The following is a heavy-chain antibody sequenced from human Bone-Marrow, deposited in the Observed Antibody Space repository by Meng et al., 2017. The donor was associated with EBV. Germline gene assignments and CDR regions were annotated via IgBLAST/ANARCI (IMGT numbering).Heavy chain of an antibody. Sequence: VQGSGAVLVRPSCALSLTCSVAGASISGSSYLWGWIRQSPGEGLEWIASIYYSGITYYNPSLKSRVSISVDTSNNQFSLRLTSVTAADTAVYYCATVKGGNYFPWFDPWGQGTLVTVSS. CDR1: GASISGSSYL. CDR2: IYYSGIT. CDR3: ATVKGGNYFPWFDP. V-gene: IGHV4-39*07. J-gene: IGHJ5*02. D-gene: IGHD3-9*01.